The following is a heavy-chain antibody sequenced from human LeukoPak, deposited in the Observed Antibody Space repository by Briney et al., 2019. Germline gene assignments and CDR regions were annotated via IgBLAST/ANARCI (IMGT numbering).Heavy chain of an antibody. CDR3: ASGVHYSSGWIDI. CDR2: ISSSGGTI. D-gene: IGHD6-19*01. J-gene: IGHJ3*02. CDR1: GFTLSSNE. V-gene: IGHV3-48*03. Sequence: GGSLRLSCAASGFTLSSNEMNWVRQAPGKGLEWPSYISSSGGTIHYVDSLKGRFTISRDNAKNSLFLQMNSLRAEDTAVYYCASGVHYSSGWIDIWGQGTMVTVSS.